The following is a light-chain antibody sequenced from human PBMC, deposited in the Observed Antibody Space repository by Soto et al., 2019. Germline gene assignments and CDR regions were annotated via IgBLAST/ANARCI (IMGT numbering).Light chain of an antibody. Sequence: DIVMTQSPDSLAVSLGERATINCKSSQSVLYRSNNKNYLAWYQQKPGQPTRLLIYWVSTRESGVPDRVRGSASGTDFTLTINSLQADDCATDYGQPYNSYPLTFGGGTKVDIK. V-gene: IGKV4-1*01. CDR3: QPYNSYPLT. J-gene: IGKJ4*01. CDR1: QSVLYRSNNKNY. CDR2: WVS.